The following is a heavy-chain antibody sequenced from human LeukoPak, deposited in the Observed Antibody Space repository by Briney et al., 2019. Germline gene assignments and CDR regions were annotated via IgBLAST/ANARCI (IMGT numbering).Heavy chain of an antibody. CDR2: ISGSGGST. CDR1: GFTFSSYA. J-gene: IGHJ1*01. Sequence: GGSLRLSCAASGFTFSSYAMSWVRQAPGKGLEWVSAISGSGGSTYYADSVKGRFTISRDNSKNTLYLQMNSLRAEDTAVYYCAKAQTVLLWFGEYFQHWGQGTLVTVSS. V-gene: IGHV3-23*01. D-gene: IGHD3-10*01. CDR3: AKAQTVLLWFGEYFQH.